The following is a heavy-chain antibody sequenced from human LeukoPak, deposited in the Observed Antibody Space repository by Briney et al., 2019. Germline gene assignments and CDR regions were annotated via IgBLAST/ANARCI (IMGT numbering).Heavy chain of an antibody. CDR3: AREGAYYGSGSPDY. CDR2: ISSSSSYI. V-gene: IGHV3-21*01. J-gene: IGHJ4*02. Sequence: GGSLRLSCAASGFTFSSYSMNWVRQAPGKGLEWVSSISSSSSYIYYADSVKGRFTISRDNAKNSLYLQMNSLRAEDTAAYYCAREGAYYGSGSPDYWGQGTLVTVSS. D-gene: IGHD3-10*01. CDR1: GFTFSSYS.